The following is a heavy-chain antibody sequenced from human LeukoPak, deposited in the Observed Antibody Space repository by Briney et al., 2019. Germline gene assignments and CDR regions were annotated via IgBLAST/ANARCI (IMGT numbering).Heavy chain of an antibody. Sequence: GGSLRLSCAASGFTFSSYWMSWVRQAPGKGLEWVANIKQDGSEKYYVDSVKGRFTIFRDNAKNSLYLQMNSLRAEDTAVYYCARIKTGSGSYYFFDYWGQGTLVTVSS. CDR3: ARIKTGSGSYYFFDY. CDR1: GFTFSSYW. J-gene: IGHJ4*02. V-gene: IGHV3-7*01. CDR2: IKQDGSEK. D-gene: IGHD3-10*01.